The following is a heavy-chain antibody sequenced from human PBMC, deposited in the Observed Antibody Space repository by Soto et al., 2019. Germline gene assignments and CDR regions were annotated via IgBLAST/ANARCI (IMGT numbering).Heavy chain of an antibody. CDR3: ARGRVVVVTAIPLYYYYYYGMDV. CDR1: GYTFTSYG. V-gene: IGHV1-18*01. J-gene: IGHJ6*02. Sequence: ASVKVSCKASGYTFTSYGISWVRQAPGQGPEWMGWISAYNGNTNYAQKFQGRVTITADESTSTAYMELSSLRSEDTAVYYCARGRVVVVTAIPLYYYYYYGMDVWGQGTTVTVSS. D-gene: IGHD2-21*02. CDR2: ISAYNGNT.